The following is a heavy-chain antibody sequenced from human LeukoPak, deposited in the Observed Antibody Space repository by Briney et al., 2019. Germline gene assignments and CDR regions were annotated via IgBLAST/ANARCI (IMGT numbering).Heavy chain of an antibody. Sequence: GGSLRLSCAVSGFTFSDYYMSWIRQAPGKGLEWVSYISSSGSTIYYADSVKGRFTISRDNAKNSLYLQMNSLRAEDTAVYYCARDRHLYDSSGSPYYYYYYMDVWGKGTTVTVSS. CDR1: GFTFSDYY. J-gene: IGHJ6*03. V-gene: IGHV3-11*04. CDR3: ARDRHLYDSSGSPYYYYYYMDV. D-gene: IGHD3-22*01. CDR2: ISSSGSTI.